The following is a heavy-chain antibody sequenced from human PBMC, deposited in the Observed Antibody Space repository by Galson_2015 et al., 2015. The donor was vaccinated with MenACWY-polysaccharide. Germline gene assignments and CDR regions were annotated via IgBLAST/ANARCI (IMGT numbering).Heavy chain of an antibody. Sequence: SVKVSCKASGGSFNKLAFSWVRQAPGLGLEWMGSIIPIFGSPKYTQRFQGRVTITADESRNAVYMEVSRLRSDDTAIYYCGSRESGDFDYGYYMTVWGNGTTVTVS. CDR1: GGSFNKLA. V-gene: IGHV1-69*13. J-gene: IGHJ6*03. D-gene: IGHD3-9*01. CDR2: IIPIFGSP. CDR3: GSRESGDFDYGYYMTV.